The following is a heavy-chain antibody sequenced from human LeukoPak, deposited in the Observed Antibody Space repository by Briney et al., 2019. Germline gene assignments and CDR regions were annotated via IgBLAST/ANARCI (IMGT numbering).Heavy chain of an antibody. V-gene: IGHV4-4*02. J-gene: IGHJ3*02. Sequence: SGTLSLTCAVSGGSISSSNWWSWVRQPPGKGLEWIGEIYHSGSTNYNPSLKSRVTISVDKSKNQFSLKLSSVTAADTAVYYCASFTDSSLLGAFDIWGQGTMVTVSS. CDR3: ASFTDSSLLGAFDI. D-gene: IGHD3-22*01. CDR2: IYHSGST. CDR1: GGSISSSNW.